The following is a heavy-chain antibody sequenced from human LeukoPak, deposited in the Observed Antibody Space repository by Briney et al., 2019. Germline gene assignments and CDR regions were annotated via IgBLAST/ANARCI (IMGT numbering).Heavy chain of an antibody. V-gene: IGHV3-21*01. CDR2: ISSSSSYI. D-gene: IGHD6-13*01. CDR3: ARDSSSWYGTYGMDV. J-gene: IGHJ6*02. CDR1: GFTFSSYS. Sequence: GGSLRLSCAASGFTFSSYSMNWVRQAPGKGLEWVSSISSSSSYIYYADSVKGRFTISRDNSKNTLYLQMNSLRAEDTAVYYCARDSSSWYGTYGMDVWGQGTTVTVSS.